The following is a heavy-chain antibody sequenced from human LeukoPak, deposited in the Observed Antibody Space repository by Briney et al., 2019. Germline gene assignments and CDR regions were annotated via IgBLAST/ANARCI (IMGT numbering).Heavy chain of an antibody. J-gene: IGHJ4*02. CDR2: ISSSSCYI. CDR1: GFTFSSYS. V-gene: IGHV3-21*04. Sequence: GGPLRLSCAASGFTFSSYSMNWAREAPGKGLEWVSSISSSSCYIYYADCVRGRFTISRDDAKNTLYLQMNNLRADDTARYYCAKDRQYSSSLYVGYFDYWGQGTLVTVSS. D-gene: IGHD6-13*01. CDR3: AKDRQYSSSLYVGYFDY.